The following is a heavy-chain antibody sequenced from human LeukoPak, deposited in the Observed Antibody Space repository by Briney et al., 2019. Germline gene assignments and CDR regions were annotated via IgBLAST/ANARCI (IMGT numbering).Heavy chain of an antibody. J-gene: IGHJ4*02. CDR2: IKRDGSEK. CDR3: ARDRLMEWLFVYFDY. CDR1: GFTFNSYS. V-gene: IGHV3-7*01. D-gene: IGHD3-3*01. Sequence: PGGSLRLSCAASGFTFNSYSMSWVRQAPGKGLEWVANIKRDGSEKYYVDSVKGRFTISRDNAKNSLYLQMNSLRAEDTAVYYCARDRLMEWLFVYFDYWGQGTLVTVSS.